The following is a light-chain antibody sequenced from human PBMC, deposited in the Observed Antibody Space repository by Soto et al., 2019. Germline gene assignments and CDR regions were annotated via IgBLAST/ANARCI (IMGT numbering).Light chain of an antibody. V-gene: IGKV1-39*01. CDR1: QSISSY. CDR2: AAS. J-gene: IGKJ1*01. Sequence: DIQMTQSPSSLSASVGDRVTITCRASQSISSYLNWYQQKPGKAPKLLIYAASSLQSGVPSRFSGSGSGTDFTLTISSLQPEDFETYDCQQSYSTPPKFGQGTKVEIK. CDR3: QQSYSTPPK.